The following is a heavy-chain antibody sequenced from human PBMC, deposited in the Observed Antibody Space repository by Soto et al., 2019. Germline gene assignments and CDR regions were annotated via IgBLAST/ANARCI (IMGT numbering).Heavy chain of an antibody. V-gene: IGHV3-30*18. Sequence: GGSLRLSCAASGFTFSSYGMHWVRQAPGKGLEWVAVISYDGSNKYYADSVKGRFTISRDNSKNTLYLQMNSLRAEDTAVYYCAKAEAAAGHNWFDPWGQGTLVTVSS. CDR1: GFTFSSYG. D-gene: IGHD6-13*01. CDR3: AKAEAAAGHNWFDP. CDR2: ISYDGSNK. J-gene: IGHJ5*02.